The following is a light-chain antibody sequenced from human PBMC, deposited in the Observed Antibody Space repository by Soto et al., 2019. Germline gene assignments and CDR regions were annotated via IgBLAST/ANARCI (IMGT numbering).Light chain of an antibody. CDR2: SNN. Sequence: QSVLTQPPSASETPGQTVSISCSGSNSNIGSNSVNWYQQLPGTAPKLLIYSNNQRPSGVPDRISGSKSGTSASLAISGLQSEDEADYYCAAWDDSLNGPVFGTGTKVTVL. CDR3: AAWDDSLNGPV. J-gene: IGLJ1*01. V-gene: IGLV1-44*01. CDR1: NSNIGSNS.